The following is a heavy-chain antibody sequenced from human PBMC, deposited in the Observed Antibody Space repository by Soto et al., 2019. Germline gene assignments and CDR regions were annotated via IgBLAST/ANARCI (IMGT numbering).Heavy chain of an antibody. CDR1: GGSISSYY. CDR3: ARAWYSSSWYYFDY. Sequence: SETLSLTCTVSGGSISSYYWSWIRQPPGKGLEWIGYIYYSGSTNYNPSLKSRVTISVDRSKNQFSLKLSSVTAADTAVYYCARAWYSSSWYYFDYWGQGTLVTVSS. V-gene: IGHV4-59*12. CDR2: IYYSGST. D-gene: IGHD6-13*01. J-gene: IGHJ4*02.